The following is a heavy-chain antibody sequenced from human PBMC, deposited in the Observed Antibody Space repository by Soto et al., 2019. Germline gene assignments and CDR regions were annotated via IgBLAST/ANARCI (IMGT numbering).Heavy chain of an antibody. CDR2: IYSSGNA. CDR3: ARYCNGDGCYSKSLDY. Sequence: QVQLQESGPGLVKPSETVSLICTVSGDSISGYYWSWIRQPAGKGLEWIGRIYSSGNANYNPSLKSRVSMSVDMSNNQFSLKLNSVTASDTAVYYCARYCNGDGCYSKSLDYWGQGTLVTVSS. J-gene: IGHJ4*02. D-gene: IGHD2-15*01. CDR1: GDSISGYY. V-gene: IGHV4-4*07.